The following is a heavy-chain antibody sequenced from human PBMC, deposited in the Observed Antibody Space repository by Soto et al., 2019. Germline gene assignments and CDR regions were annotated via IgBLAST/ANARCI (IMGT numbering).Heavy chain of an antibody. CDR1: GGTFSSYA. D-gene: IGHD3-22*01. CDR2: IIPIFGTA. CDR3: ARGRYYYDSSGYYSELLDY. Sequence: SVKVSCKASGGTFSSYAISWVRQAPGQGLEWMGGIIPIFGTANYAQKFQGRVTITADKSTSTAYMGLSSLRSEDTAVYYCARGRYYYDSSGYYSELLDYWGQGTLVTVSS. J-gene: IGHJ4*02. V-gene: IGHV1-69*06.